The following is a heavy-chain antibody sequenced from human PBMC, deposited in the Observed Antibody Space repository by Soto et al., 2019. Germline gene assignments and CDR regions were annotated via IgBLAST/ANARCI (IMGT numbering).Heavy chain of an antibody. D-gene: IGHD2-8*02. CDR3: ARGSGPRGYDAFGI. Sequence: PASGFTFSNYWMTWVRQAPGKGLEWVANIKQDGSENFYVDSVKGRFTISRDNAKNSLYLQMNSLRAEDTAVYYCARGSGPRGYDAFGIWGQGTMVTVSS. CDR2: IKQDGSEN. V-gene: IGHV3-7*04. J-gene: IGHJ3*02. CDR1: GFTFSNYW.